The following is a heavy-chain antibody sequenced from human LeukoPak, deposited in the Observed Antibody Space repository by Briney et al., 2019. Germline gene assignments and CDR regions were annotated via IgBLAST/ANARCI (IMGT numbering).Heavy chain of an antibody. J-gene: IGHJ3*02. CDR1: GFTFSSYS. Sequence: GGSLRLSCVASGFTFSSYSINWVRQAPGKGLEWVSSISSSSSYTYYADSVKGRFTISRDNAKNSLHLQMNSLRAEDTAVYYCAQTKGGFGELNRAFDIWGQGTMVTVSS. V-gene: IGHV3-21*04. CDR3: AQTKGGFGELNRAFDI. D-gene: IGHD3-10*01. CDR2: ISSSSSYT.